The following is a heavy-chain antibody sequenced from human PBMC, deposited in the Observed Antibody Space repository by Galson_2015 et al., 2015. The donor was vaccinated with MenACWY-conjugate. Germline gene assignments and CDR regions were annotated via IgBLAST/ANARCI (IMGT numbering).Heavy chain of an antibody. CDR2: IKQDGSEK. Sequence: SLRLSCAAAGNTLSSHWMSWVRQAPGKGLEWVANIKQDGSEKYYVDSVKGRFTISRDNAENSVFLQVNSLRAEDTAVYYCAIEVAGDYIYWGQGTLVTVSS. J-gene: IGHJ1*01. D-gene: IGHD4-17*01. CDR3: AIEVAGDYIY. CDR1: GNTLSSHW. V-gene: IGHV3-7*03.